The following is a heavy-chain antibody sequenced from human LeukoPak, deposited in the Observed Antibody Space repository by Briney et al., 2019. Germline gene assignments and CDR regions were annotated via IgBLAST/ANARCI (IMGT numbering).Heavy chain of an antibody. CDR2: INPSGGST. J-gene: IGHJ4*02. D-gene: IGHD3-3*01. CDR1: GYTFTSYY. CDR3: ARVTIFGVVIMDFDY. V-gene: IGHV1-46*01. Sequence: ASVKVSCKASGYTFTSYYMHWVRQAPGQGLEWMGIINPSGGSTSYAQKFQGRVTMTTDTSTSTAYMELRSLRSDDTAVYYCARVTIFGVVIMDFDYWGQGTLVTVSS.